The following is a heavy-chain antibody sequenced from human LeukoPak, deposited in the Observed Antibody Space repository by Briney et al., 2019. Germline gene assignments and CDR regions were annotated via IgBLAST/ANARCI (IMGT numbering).Heavy chain of an antibody. J-gene: IGHJ4*02. V-gene: IGHV3-23*01. CDR1: GFTLSTNA. Sequence: GGSLRLSCLTSGFTLSTNAMSWVRQAPGKGLEWISGISGSGASAYYADSVKGRFTISRDDSRNTLYLQMNSLRGDDTAVYYCAKDVGKWESLHFFDYWGQGTLVTVSS. CDR3: AKDVGKWESLHFFDY. CDR2: ISGSGASA. D-gene: IGHD1-26*01.